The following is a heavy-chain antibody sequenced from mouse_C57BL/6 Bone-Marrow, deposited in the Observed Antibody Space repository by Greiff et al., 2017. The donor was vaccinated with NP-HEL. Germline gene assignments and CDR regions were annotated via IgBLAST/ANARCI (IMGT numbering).Heavy chain of an antibody. J-gene: IGHJ1*03. CDR3: ARRRRYFDV. CDR2: ISSGGSYT. CDR1: GFTFSSYG. V-gene: IGHV5-6*01. Sequence: EVQLVESGGDLVKPGGSLKLSCAASGFTFSSYGMSWVRQTPDKRLEWVATISSGGSYTYYPDSVKGRFTISRDNAKNTLYLQMSSLKSEDTAMYYCARRRRYFDVWGTGTTVTVSS.